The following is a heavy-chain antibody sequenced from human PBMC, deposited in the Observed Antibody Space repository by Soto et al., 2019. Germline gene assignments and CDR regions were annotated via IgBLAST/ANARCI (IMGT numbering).Heavy chain of an antibody. Sequence: LRLCCAAAWVKCGGHAVSWVRQVQGKGLEWVSGISGNGVGTYYADSVKGRFTISRDNSKNTLYLQMNSLRAEDTALYYCAKERSTMVRGVLNANDYRGQGTLVTVSS. J-gene: IGHJ4*02. CDR1: WVKCGGHA. D-gene: IGHD3-10*01. CDR2: ISGNGVGT. CDR3: AKERSTMVRGVLNANDY. V-gene: IGHV3-23*01.